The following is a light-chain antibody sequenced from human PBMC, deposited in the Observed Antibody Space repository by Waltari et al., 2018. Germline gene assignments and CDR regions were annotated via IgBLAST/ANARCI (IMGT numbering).Light chain of an antibody. J-gene: IGLJ2*01. V-gene: IGLV3-25*03. CDR3: QSGDSSGVVV. CDR2: KDT. Sequence: SYDLTQPPSVSVSPGQTARITCSGDALPTQFAFWYQQKSGQAPVVVIYKDTERPSGIPDRISGSSSGTTVTLTISGAQAEDEADYYCQSGDSSGVVVFGGGTKLTVL. CDR1: ALPTQF.